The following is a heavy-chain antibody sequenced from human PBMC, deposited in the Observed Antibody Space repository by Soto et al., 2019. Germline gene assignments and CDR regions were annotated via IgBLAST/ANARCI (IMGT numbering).Heavy chain of an antibody. CDR3: ARRGPGTYFDY. D-gene: IGHD6-13*01. V-gene: IGHV3-23*01. CDR2: ISGSGGST. CDR1: GFTFSSYA. J-gene: IGHJ4*02. Sequence: EVQLLESGGGLVQPGGSLRLSCAASGFTFSSYAMRWVRQAPGKGLEWVSAISGSGGSTYYADSVKGRFTISRDNSRHTLYLQMNSLRAEDTAVYYCARRGPGTYFDYWGQGTLVTVSS.